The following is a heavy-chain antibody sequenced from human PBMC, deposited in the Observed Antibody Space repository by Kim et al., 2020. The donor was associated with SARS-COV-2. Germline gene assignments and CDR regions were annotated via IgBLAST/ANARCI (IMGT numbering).Heavy chain of an antibody. CDR1: GFTFTTYG. D-gene: IGHD3-10*01. CDR3: AREGYITVNLRGWIDP. Sequence: GGSLRLSCSASGFTFTTYGMHWVRQAPGKGLAWVASIWYDGTNDNYADAVKGRFTISRDNSKDTLYLQMNNLRAEDTAIYFCAREGYITVNLRGWIDPWGQGTLVTVAS. V-gene: IGHV3-33*01. J-gene: IGHJ5*02. CDR2: IWYDGTND.